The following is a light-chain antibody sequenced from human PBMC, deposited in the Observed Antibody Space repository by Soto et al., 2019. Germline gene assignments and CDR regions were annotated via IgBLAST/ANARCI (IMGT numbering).Light chain of an antibody. CDR2: GAS. CDR3: HQRQSWPRT. J-gene: IGKJ1*01. CDR1: QSVSSNY. V-gene: IGKV3D-20*02. Sequence: EIVLTHSPVTLSLSPWEIGTLSCSWASQSVSSNYLAWYQQKPGQAPRLLIYGASRRATGVPDRFSGSGSGTDFTLTISRLEPEDFAVYYCHQRQSWPRTFGQGTKVDIK.